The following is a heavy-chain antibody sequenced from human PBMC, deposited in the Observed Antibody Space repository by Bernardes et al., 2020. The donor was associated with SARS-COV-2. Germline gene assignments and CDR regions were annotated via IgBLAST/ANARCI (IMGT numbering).Heavy chain of an antibody. Sequence: ASVKVSCKASGYTFTGYYMHWVRQAPGQGLEWMGWINPNSGGTNYAQKFQGWVTMTRDTSISTAYMELSRLRSDDTAVDYCARSRLVDDYVWGSYRYTLQDYYYYGMDVWGQGTTVTVSS. CDR2: INPNSGGT. J-gene: IGHJ6*02. V-gene: IGHV1-2*04. CDR1: GYTFTGYY. CDR3: ARSRLVDDYVWGSYRYTLQDYYYYGMDV. D-gene: IGHD3-16*02.